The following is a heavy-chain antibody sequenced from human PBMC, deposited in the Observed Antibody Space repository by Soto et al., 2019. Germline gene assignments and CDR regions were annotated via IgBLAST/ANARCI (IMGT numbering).Heavy chain of an antibody. CDR1: GFTFSRYA. CDR3: ARGYFFGGLDP. V-gene: IGHV3-30-3*01. D-gene: IGHD3-3*01. J-gene: IGHJ5*02. CDR2: ISYDGSEK. Sequence: QVQLVESGGGVVQPGRSLRLSCAASGFTFSRYAMHWARQAPGKGLGWVTVISYDGSEKYYVDSVKGRFTSSRDNSRNLVYLQMNSLRGEDTAVYYRARGYFFGGLDPWGQGTLVTVSA.